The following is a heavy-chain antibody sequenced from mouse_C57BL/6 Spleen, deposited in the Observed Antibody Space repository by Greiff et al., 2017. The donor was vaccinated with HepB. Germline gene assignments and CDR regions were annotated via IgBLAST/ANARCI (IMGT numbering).Heavy chain of an antibody. CDR1: GFTFSDYY. V-gene: IGHV5-12*01. J-gene: IGHJ4*01. Sequence: DVMLVESGGGLVQPGGSLKLSCAASGFTFSDYYMYWVRQTPEKRLEWVAYISNGGGSTYYPDTVKGRFTISRDNAKNTLYLQMSRLKSEDTAMYYCARQELRGDYYAMDYWGQGTSVTVSS. D-gene: IGHD2-12*01. CDR2: ISNGGGST. CDR3: ARQELRGDYYAMDY.